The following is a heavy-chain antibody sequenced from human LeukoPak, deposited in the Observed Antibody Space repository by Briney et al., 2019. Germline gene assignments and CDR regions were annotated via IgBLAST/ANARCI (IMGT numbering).Heavy chain of an antibody. CDR2: IYHSGST. CDR1: GGSFSSYY. Sequence: SETLSLTCAVDGGSFSSYYWNWIRQPPGEGLEWIGEIYHSGSTMYNPSLSSRVTISVDTSKNQFSLTLSSVTAADTAVYYCARGRGGMFRGLTLNYYYYGMDVWGQGTTVTVSS. D-gene: IGHD3-10*01. CDR3: ARGRGGMFRGLTLNYYYYGMDV. J-gene: IGHJ6*02. V-gene: IGHV4-34*01.